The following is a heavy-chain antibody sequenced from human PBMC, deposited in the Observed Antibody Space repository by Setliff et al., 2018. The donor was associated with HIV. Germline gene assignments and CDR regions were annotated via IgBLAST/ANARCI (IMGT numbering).Heavy chain of an antibody. Sequence: SETLSLTCTVSGPSINIHYWSWIRQSPGKGFEWIGYIYSTGSTNYNPSLQSRVTISMVASRNQFSLKLTSVTAADTAVYYCAKGAGFYGDYTFDHWGQVRQVTVSS. CDR3: AKGAGFYGDYTFDH. J-gene: IGHJ4*02. D-gene: IGHD4-17*01. CDR1: GPSINIHY. V-gene: IGHV4-59*11. CDR2: IYSTGST.